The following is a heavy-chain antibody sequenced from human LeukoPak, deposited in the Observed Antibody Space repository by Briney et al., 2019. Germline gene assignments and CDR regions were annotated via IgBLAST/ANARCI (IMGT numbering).Heavy chain of an antibody. D-gene: IGHD2-2*01. Sequence: ASVKVSCKASGGTFSSYAISWVRQAPRQGLEWMGGIITLFGTANYAQKLQGRVTITTDESTSTPYMELSSLRSEDTAVYYCARGDGHCSSTSCYRGYFDYWGQGTLVTVSS. J-gene: IGHJ4*02. CDR1: GGTFSSYA. CDR3: ARGDGHCSSTSCYRGYFDY. V-gene: IGHV1-69*05. CDR2: IITLFGTA.